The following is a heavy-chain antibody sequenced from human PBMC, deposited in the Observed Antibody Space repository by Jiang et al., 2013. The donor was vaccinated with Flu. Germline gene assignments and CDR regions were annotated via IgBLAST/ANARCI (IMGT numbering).Heavy chain of an antibody. CDR2: LLHGST. Sequence: GSISSYYWSWDPAAPREGTGVDWVYLLHGSTNYNPSLKSRVTISVDTSKNQFSLKLSSVTAADTAVYYCARVKGYSGSYSFDYWGQGTLVTVSS. CDR3: ARVKGYSGSYSFDY. CDR1: GSISSYY. J-gene: IGHJ4*02. V-gene: IGHV4-59*01. D-gene: IGHD1-26*01.